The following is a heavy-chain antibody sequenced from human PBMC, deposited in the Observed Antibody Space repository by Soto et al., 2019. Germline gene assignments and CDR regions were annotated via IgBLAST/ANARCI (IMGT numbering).Heavy chain of an antibody. CDR2: IYRDGST. CDR3: AGRGDSSNGYVIDY. V-gene: IGHV3-53*01. Sequence: EAQVVESGGGWIQPGGTLRLACAASGFNVTRQFMSWVRQAPGKGLEWVSVIYRDGSTNYADSVKGRLTISRDNSKNTVSLQMKSLRVEDTAVYYCAGRGDSSNGYVIDYWGQGTLVTVSS. J-gene: IGHJ4*02. D-gene: IGHD3-22*01. CDR1: GFNVTRQF.